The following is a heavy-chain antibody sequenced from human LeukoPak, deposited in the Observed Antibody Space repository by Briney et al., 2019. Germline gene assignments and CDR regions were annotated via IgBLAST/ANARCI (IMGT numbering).Heavy chain of an antibody. D-gene: IGHD3-22*01. Sequence: SETLSLTCTVSGGSISTHFWTWIRQPPGTGLEWIGYIYYTGSTNYNPSLKSRVTISLDTSMNQFSLHLSFVTAADTAVYYCARAPNGYYPLDYWGQGTLVTVSS. CDR2: IYYTGST. CDR1: GGSISTHF. CDR3: ARAPNGYYPLDY. J-gene: IGHJ4*02. V-gene: IGHV4-59*11.